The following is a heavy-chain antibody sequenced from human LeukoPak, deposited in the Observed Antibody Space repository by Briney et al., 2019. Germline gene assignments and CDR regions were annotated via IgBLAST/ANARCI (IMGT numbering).Heavy chain of an antibody. CDR3: ARGGVVVAAIDAFDI. CDR2: IYSGGST. J-gene: IGHJ3*02. CDR1: GFTVSSNF. Sequence: HTGGSLRLSCAASGFTVSSNFMSWVRQAPGKGLEWVSLIYSGGSTYYADSVKGRFTISRDISKNTLFLQLNSLRAEDTAVYYCARGGVVVAAIDAFDIRGQGTLVTVSS. D-gene: IGHD2-15*01. V-gene: IGHV3-66*01.